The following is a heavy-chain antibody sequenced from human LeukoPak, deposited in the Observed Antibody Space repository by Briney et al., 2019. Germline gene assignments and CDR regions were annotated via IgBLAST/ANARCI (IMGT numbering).Heavy chain of an antibody. Sequence: GGSLRLSCAASGFTFSSYSMNWVRQAPGKGLEWVAFISNNGRNKDYADSVKGRFTISRDNSKNTLYLQVNSLRPEDTAVYYCTRDLSGHYSIDYWGQETLVTVSS. J-gene: IGHJ4*02. V-gene: IGHV3-30*03. D-gene: IGHD3-22*01. CDR2: ISNNGRNK. CDR1: GFTFSSYS. CDR3: TRDLSGHYSIDY.